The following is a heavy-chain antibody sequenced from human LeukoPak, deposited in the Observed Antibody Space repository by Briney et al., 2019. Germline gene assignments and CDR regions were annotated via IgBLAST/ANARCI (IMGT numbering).Heavy chain of an antibody. V-gene: IGHV3-23*01. CDR2: ISKSGDHT. CDR3: ATSWGPDTSAFRWGRDGMDV. D-gene: IGHD3-16*01. CDR1: GLTFNNYA. Sequence: GGSLRLSCAVSGLTFNNYAMSWVRQAPGKGLEWVSAISKSGDHTYYAASAKGRLTIYRDNSKNTQYLQMNSLRAEDTAVYYCATSWGPDTSAFRWGRDGMDVWGQGATVTVSS. J-gene: IGHJ6*02.